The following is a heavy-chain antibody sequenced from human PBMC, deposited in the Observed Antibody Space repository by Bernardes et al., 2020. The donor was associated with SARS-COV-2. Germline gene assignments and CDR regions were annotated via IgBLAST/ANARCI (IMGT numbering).Heavy chain of an antibody. Sequence: GWSLRLSCAASGFTFSSYDMHWVRQAPGKGLEWVAVISYDGTKKYYADSVKGRFTISRDNSKNTLYLQMNSLRTEDTAVYYCAKEGCSGGRCYGGDGMDVWGQGTTVTVSS. D-gene: IGHD2-15*01. CDR1: GFTFSSYD. CDR2: ISYDGTKK. V-gene: IGHV3-30*18. CDR3: AKEGCSGGRCYGGDGMDV. J-gene: IGHJ6*02.